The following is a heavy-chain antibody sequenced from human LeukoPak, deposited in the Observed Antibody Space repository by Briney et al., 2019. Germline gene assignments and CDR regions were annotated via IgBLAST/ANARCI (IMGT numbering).Heavy chain of an antibody. D-gene: IGHD3-10*01. CDR2: ICGTGGST. CDR3: AKYVYGSGSYYNDY. V-gene: IGHV3-23*01. Sequence: GVPLTLPCTPSGYTFSRYPMSWLPQAPGEGLECVSNICGTGGSTYYAESVQGQFTISRDNSKNTLYLQMNRLRAEDTAVYYCAKYVYGSGSYYNDYWGKGTLVTVSS. CDR1: GYTFSRYP. J-gene: IGHJ4*02.